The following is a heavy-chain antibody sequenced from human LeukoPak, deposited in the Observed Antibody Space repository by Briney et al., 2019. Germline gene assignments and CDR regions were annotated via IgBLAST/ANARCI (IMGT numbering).Heavy chain of an antibody. J-gene: IGHJ4*02. CDR3: ARYGSGYYPPLDY. Sequence: GASVKVSCKASGYTFTGYYMHWVRQAPGQGLEWMGWINPNCGDTNYAQKFQGRVTMTRDTSISTAYMELSRLRSDDTAVYYCARYGSGYYPPLDYWGQGTLVTVSS. CDR2: INPNCGDT. CDR1: GYTFTGYY. D-gene: IGHD3-10*01. V-gene: IGHV1-2*02.